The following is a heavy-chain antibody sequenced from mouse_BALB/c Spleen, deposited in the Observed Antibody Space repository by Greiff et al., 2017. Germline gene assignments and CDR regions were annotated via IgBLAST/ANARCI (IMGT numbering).Heavy chain of an antibody. V-gene: IGHV1S81*02. CDR2: INPSNGRT. Sequence: VQLQQSGAELVKPGASVKLSCKASGYTFTSYWMHWVKQRPGQGLEWIGEINPSNGRTNYNEKFKSKATLTVDKSSSTAYMQLSSLTSEDSAVYYCARDGNSAMDYWGQGTSVTVSS. CDR3: ARDGNSAMDY. D-gene: IGHD2-1*01. CDR1: GYTFTSYW. J-gene: IGHJ4*01.